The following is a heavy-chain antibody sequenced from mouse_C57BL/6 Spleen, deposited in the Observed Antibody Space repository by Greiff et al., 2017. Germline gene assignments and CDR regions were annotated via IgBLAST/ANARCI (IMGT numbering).Heavy chain of an antibody. CDR3: AGGNPWFMDY. D-gene: IGHD1-1*02. CDR1: GFSLTSYG. Sequence: QVQLKQSGPGLVQPSQSLSITCPVSGFSLTSYGVHWVRQSPGKGLEWLGVIWRGGSTDYNAAFLSRPSITKDNSKSQVFFKMNRLQADDTAIYYCAGGNPWFMDYWGQGTSVTVSS. J-gene: IGHJ4*01. V-gene: IGHV2-5*01. CDR2: IWRGGST.